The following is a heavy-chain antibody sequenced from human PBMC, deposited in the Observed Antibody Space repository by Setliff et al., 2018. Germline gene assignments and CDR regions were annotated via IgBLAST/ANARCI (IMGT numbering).Heavy chain of an antibody. D-gene: IGHD1-26*01. Sequence: LRLSCAASGFTFSSYAMSWVRQAPGKGLEWVSRINSDGSSTSYADSVKGRFTISRDNAKNSLYLQMNSLRAEDTAVYYCGGSPGVWNYWGQGTLVTVSS. J-gene: IGHJ4*02. V-gene: IGHV3-74*01. CDR1: GFTFSSYA. CDR3: GGSPGVWNY. CDR2: INSDGSST.